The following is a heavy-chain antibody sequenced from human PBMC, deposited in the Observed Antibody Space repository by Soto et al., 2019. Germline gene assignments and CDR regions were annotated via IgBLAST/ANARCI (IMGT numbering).Heavy chain of an antibody. Sequence: QVQLQESDPGLVKPSETLSLTCTVSGGSIRTYYWNWIRQPPGKGLEWIGYMYYGGSTNYNPSLKSRVTVSGDTSKNDFSLKLTSVTAADTAVYYCARSTGYGDSYFDYWGRGTLVTVSS. D-gene: IGHD4-17*01. V-gene: IGHV4-59*01. CDR1: GGSIRTYY. CDR3: ARSTGYGDSYFDY. CDR2: MYYGGST. J-gene: IGHJ4*02.